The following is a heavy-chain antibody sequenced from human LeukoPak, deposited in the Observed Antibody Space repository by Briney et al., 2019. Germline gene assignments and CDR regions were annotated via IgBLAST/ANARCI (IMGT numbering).Heavy chain of an antibody. D-gene: IGHD3-22*01. J-gene: IGHJ4*02. CDR1: GGSISSSSYY. CDR3: ARHGRSYDSSGYYSTPLLDY. Sequence: SETLSLTCTVSGGSISSSSYYWGWIRQPPGKGLEWIGSIYYSGSTYYNPSLKSRVTISVDTSKNQLSLKLSSVTAADTAVYYCARHGRSYDSSGYYSTPLLDYWGQGTLVTVSS. V-gene: IGHV4-39*01. CDR2: IYYSGST.